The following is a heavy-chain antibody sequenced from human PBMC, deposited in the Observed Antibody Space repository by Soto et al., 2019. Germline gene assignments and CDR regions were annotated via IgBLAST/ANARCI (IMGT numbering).Heavy chain of an antibody. Sequence: GSLRGSCVDAGCSFSNKDMHWVRQATGKGLEWVSGIGRVGETYYAGSVKGRFTISREIAKNSVYLQMNSLRAGDTAVYFCVRRFCSGGHCPGIGFDYWGQGALVTVSS. D-gene: IGHD2-15*01. CDR2: IGRVGET. CDR3: VRRFCSGGHCPGIGFDY. CDR1: GCSFSNKD. J-gene: IGHJ4*02. V-gene: IGHV3-13*01.